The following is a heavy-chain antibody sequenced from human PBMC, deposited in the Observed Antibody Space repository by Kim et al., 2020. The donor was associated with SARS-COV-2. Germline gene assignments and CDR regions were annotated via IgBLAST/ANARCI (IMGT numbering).Heavy chain of an antibody. CDR1: GGSISSSSYY. CDR2: IYYSGST. D-gene: IGHD3-3*01. V-gene: IGHV4-39*01. J-gene: IGHJ6*02. Sequence: SETLSLTCTVSGGSISSSSYYWGWIRQPPGKGLEWIGSIYYSGSTYYNPSLKSRVTISVDTSKNQFSLKLSSVTAADTAVYYCARCPSFGVVIYYYGMDVWGQGTTVTVSS. CDR3: ARCPSFGVVIYYYGMDV.